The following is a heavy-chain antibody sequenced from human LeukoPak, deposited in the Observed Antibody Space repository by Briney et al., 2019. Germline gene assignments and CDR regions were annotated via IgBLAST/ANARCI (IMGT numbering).Heavy chain of an antibody. D-gene: IGHD6-13*01. J-gene: IGHJ6*03. V-gene: IGHV3-7*01. CDR2: IKQDGSEK. CDR1: GFTFSSYW. CDR3: ARDKSSSWYYYYYYMDV. Sequence: PGGSLRLSCAASGFTFSSYWMGWVRQAPGKGLEWVANIKQDGSEKYYVDSVKGRFTISRDNAKNSLYLQMNSLRAEDTAVYYCARDKSSSWYYYYYYMDVWGKGTTVTVSS.